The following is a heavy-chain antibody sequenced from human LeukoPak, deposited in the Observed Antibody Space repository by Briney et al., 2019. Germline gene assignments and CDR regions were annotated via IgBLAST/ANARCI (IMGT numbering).Heavy chain of an antibody. J-gene: IGHJ4*02. CDR3: ARLSTSSGLFDY. V-gene: IGHV4-39*01. CDR2: IFYTGST. CDR1: GGSTSSSSYH. Sequence: SETLSLTCTVSGGSTSSSSYHWGWIRQSPGKGLEWIGTIFYTGSTYYNPSLKSRVSISTDTSKNQFSLRLSSVTAADTAVYYCARLSTSSGLFDYWGQGTLVTVSS. D-gene: IGHD3-22*01.